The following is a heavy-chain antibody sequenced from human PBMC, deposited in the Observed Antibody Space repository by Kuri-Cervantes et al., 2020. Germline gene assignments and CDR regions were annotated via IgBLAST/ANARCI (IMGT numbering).Heavy chain of an antibody. J-gene: IGHJ6*03. CDR3: ARYPTSPRTGLYYRHYMDV. CDR2: MNSDGSIT. Sequence: GGSLRLPCAASGFTFSSPWMHWVRQAPGKGLVWVSRMNSDGSITNYADTVKGRFTISRDNAKNTLFLQMNGLRAEDTAVYYCARYPTSPRTGLYYRHYMDVWGKGTTVTVSS. CDR1: GFTFSSPW. D-gene: IGHD3/OR15-3a*01. V-gene: IGHV3-74*01.